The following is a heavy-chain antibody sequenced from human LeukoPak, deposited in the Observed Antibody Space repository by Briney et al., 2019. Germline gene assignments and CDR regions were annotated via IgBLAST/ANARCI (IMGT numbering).Heavy chain of an antibody. CDR2: INQDGSAQ. CDR3: ARTAR. J-gene: IGHJ4*02. CDR1: GFTSGTSW. V-gene: IGHV3-7*01. Sequence: GGSLRLSCAASGFTSGTSWMSWVRQAPGKGPEWVANINQDGSAQYYVDSVKGRFTISRDNAKSSLYLQMNSLRAEDTAVYYCARTARWGQGTLVTVSS.